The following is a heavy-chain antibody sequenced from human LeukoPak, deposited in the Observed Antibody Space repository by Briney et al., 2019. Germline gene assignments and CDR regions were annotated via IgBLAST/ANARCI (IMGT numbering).Heavy chain of an antibody. CDR2: IYWDDDK. D-gene: IGHD5-24*01. V-gene: IGHV2-5*02. CDR1: GFSLSTSGVG. J-gene: IGHJ3*02. CDR3: AHRRQEMATTPYDAFDI. Sequence: ESGPMLVNPTQTLTLTCTFSGFSLSTSGVGVGWIRQPPGKALEWLALIYWDDDKRYSPSLKSRLTITKDTSKNQVVLTMTNMDPVDTATYYCAHRRQEMATTPYDAFDIWGQGTMVTVSS.